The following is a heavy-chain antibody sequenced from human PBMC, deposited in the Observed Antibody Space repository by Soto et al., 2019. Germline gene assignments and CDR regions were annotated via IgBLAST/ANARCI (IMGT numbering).Heavy chain of an antibody. J-gene: IGHJ6*02. D-gene: IGHD1-1*01. CDR1: GGSISSGGYY. CDR2: IYYRGST. Sequence: QVQLQESGPGLVKPSQTLSLTCTVSGGSISSGGYYWNWIRQHPGKGLERIAYIYYRGSTYYTPSLESRDIISVDTSKNQFSLKLSSVTAADTAVYYCATMDDGKTDYSYATDVWCQGTTVTVSS. V-gene: IGHV4-31*03. CDR3: ATMDDGKTDYSYATDV.